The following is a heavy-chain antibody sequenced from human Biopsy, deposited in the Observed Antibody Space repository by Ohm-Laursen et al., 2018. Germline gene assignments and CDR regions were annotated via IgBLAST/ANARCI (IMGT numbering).Heavy chain of an antibody. CDR3: VREPKTGTAEAWYFDL. D-gene: IGHD3-9*01. Sequence: SQTLSLPCSVSGASVKTSGYFWAWIRQRPGKGLEWIGYISYNERTHYNPSLTSRLAISFDTSNNRISLQLRSVSVADTAVYYCVREPKTGTAEAWYFDLWGRGSPVTVPS. J-gene: IGHJ2*01. CDR2: ISYNERT. V-gene: IGHV4-31*03. CDR1: GASVKTSGYF.